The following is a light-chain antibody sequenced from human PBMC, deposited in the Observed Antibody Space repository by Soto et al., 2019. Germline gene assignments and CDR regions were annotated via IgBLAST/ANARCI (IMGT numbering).Light chain of an antibody. Sequence: DIVMTQSPLSLPVTPGEPASIYCRSSQSLLHSNVYNYLDWYLQQPGQSPQLLIYLGSNRASGVPDRFSGSGSGTDFTLKISRVEAEDVGVYYCMQALQTPWTFGQGTKVEIK. CDR3: MQALQTPWT. V-gene: IGKV2-28*01. CDR1: QSLLHSNVYNY. J-gene: IGKJ1*01. CDR2: LGS.